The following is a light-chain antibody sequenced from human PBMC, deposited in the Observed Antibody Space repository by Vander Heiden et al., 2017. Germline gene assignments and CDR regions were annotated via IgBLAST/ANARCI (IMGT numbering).Light chain of an antibody. CDR3: QHSIC. CDR2: KTS. V-gene: IGKV1-5*03. J-gene: IGKJ2*03. Sequence: DIQMTQPPSTLSASVGGSITIASRASQSCSAWVAWYQQKSGKAPTPLIYKTSTLESRVPSRFSGTGSAPEFQLTISSLQPDDFAHNYCQHSICFGQGTKLQI. CDR1: QSCSAW.